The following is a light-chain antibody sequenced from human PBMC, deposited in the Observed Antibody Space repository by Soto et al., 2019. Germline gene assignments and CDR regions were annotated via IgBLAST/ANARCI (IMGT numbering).Light chain of an antibody. V-gene: IGLV2-18*02. CDR3: SSYTTSSTYV. J-gene: IGLJ1*01. CDR1: SSDVGSSNG. CDR2: DVI. Sequence: QSVLTQPPSVSGSPGQSVTISCTGTSSDVGSSNGVSWYQQPPGTAPKLMISDVINRPSGVPDRFSGSKSGNTASLTISGLQAEDEADYYCSSYTTSSTYVFGTGTKLTVL.